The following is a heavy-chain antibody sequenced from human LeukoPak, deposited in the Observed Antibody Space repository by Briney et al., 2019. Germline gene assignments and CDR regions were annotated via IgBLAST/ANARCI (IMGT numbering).Heavy chain of an antibody. J-gene: IGHJ1*01. CDR2: INPNGGGT. CDR3: ARDSYYDSSGYYSSEYFQH. CDR1: GYTFTGYY. Sequence: ASVNVSCMASGYTFTGYYMHWVRQPPGQGLEWMGWINPNGGGTTYAQKFQDRVTMTRDTSISTAYMELRRLRSDATAVYYCARDSYYDSSGYYSSEYFQHWGQGTLVTVSS. D-gene: IGHD3-22*01. V-gene: IGHV1-2*02.